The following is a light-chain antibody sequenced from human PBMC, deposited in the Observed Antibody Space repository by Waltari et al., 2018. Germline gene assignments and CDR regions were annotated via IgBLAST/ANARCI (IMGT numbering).Light chain of an antibody. CDR1: NIGSKS. CDR2: DDN. CDR3: QVWDSGSGRPQVI. J-gene: IGLJ2*01. Sequence: SYVLTQPPSVSVAPGQTAIITCGGDNIGSKSVHWYQQRAGQAPVLVVHDDNDRPSGIPGRLAGSNSGNTATLTISRVEAGEEADFYCQVWDSGSGRPQVIFGGGTRLTVL. V-gene: IGLV3-21*02.